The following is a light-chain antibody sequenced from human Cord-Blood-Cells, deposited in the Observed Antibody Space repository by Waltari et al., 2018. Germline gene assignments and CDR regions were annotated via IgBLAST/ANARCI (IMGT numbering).Light chain of an antibody. CDR2: DVS. CDR1: SSAVGGYNY. Sequence: QSALTRPRSVSGSPGPSVTISCPGPSSAVGGYNYVSWYHPHTGKAPKLMIYDVSKRPSGVPDRFSGSKSGNTASLTISGLQAEDEADYYCCSYAGSYNVVFGGGTKLTVL. CDR3: CSYAGSYNVV. V-gene: IGLV2-11*01. J-gene: IGLJ2*01.